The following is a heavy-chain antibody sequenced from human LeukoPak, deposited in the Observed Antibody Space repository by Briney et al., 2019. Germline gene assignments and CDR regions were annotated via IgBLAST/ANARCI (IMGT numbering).Heavy chain of an antibody. CDR1: GFTFSGAW. Sequence: GGSLRLSCTASGFTFSGAWMTWVRQAPGKGLEWVANIREDGTEKNYVDSVKGRFTISRDNAKKSLYLQMNSLRADDTAVYYCARDHLRRSGESSLFDYWGQGTLVTVSS. D-gene: IGHD3-16*02. CDR2: IREDGTEK. CDR3: ARDHLRRSGESSLFDY. V-gene: IGHV3-7*01. J-gene: IGHJ4*02.